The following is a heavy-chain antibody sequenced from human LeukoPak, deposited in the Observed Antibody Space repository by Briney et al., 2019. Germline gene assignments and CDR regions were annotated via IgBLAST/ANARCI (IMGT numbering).Heavy chain of an antibody. CDR3: ARDPGYSSGWVFDY. V-gene: IGHV3-30*02. D-gene: IGHD6-19*01. CDR2: IRPDGSNK. Sequence: GGSLRLSCAASRFTFSNYVMHWVRQAPGKGLDWVAFIRPDGSNKYYADSVKGRFTFSRDNPKNTLYLQMNNLRAEDTAVYFCARDPGYSSGWVFDYWGQGALVTVSS. CDR1: RFTFSNYV. J-gene: IGHJ4*02.